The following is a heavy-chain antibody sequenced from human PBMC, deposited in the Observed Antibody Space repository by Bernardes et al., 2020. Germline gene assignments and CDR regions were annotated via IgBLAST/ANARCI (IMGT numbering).Heavy chain of an antibody. Sequence: ASVKVSCKASGYTFTSYDINWVRQATGQGLEWMGWMNPNSGNTGYAQKFQGRVTMTRNTSISTAYMELSSLRSEDTAVYYCARTTRVFNWFDPWGQGTLVTVSS. D-gene: IGHD6-13*01. CDR1: GYTFTSYD. CDR3: ARTTRVFNWFDP. CDR2: MNPNSGNT. J-gene: IGHJ5*02. V-gene: IGHV1-8*01.